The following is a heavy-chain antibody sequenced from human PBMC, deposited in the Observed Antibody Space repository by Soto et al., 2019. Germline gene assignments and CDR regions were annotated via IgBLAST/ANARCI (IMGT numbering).Heavy chain of an antibody. Sequence: GGSMRLSCAASGFTFSSYSMNWVRQAPGKGLEWVSYISSSSSTIYYADSVKGRFTISRDNAKNSLYLQMNSLRDEDTAVYYCARDAIQTYCSGGSCYSGPYGMDVWGQGTTVTVSS. CDR1: GFTFSSYS. J-gene: IGHJ6*02. CDR3: ARDAIQTYCSGGSCYSGPYGMDV. CDR2: ISSSSSTI. D-gene: IGHD2-15*01. V-gene: IGHV3-48*02.